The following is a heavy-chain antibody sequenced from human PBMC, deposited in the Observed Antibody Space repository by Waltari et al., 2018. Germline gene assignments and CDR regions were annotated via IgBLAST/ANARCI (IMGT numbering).Heavy chain of an antibody. CDR1: GGSFSGYY. V-gene: IGHV4-34*01. CDR2: IYHSGST. Sequence: QVQLQQWGAGLLKPSETLSLTCAVYGGSFSGYYWSWVRQPPGKGLEWIGEIYHSGSTNYNPSLKSRVTISVDKSKNQFSLKLSSVTAADTAVYYCARDWSSGWYGYFDLWGLGTLVTVSS. J-gene: IGHJ2*01. D-gene: IGHD6-19*01. CDR3: ARDWSSGWYGYFDL.